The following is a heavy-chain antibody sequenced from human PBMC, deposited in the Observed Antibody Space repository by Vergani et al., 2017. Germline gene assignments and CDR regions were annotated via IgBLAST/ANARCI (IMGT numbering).Heavy chain of an antibody. D-gene: IGHD6-13*01. V-gene: IGHV3-23*04. CDR3: AKDRIEGIPLPHYFDY. J-gene: IGHJ4*02. CDR1: GFTFSSYW. Sequence: EVQLVESGGGLVQPGGSLRLSCAASGFTFSSYWMSWVRQAPGKGLEWVSAISGSGGSTYYADSVKGRFTISRDNSKNTLYLQMNSLRAEDTAVYYCAKDRIEGIPLPHYFDYWGQGTLVTVSS. CDR2: ISGSGGST.